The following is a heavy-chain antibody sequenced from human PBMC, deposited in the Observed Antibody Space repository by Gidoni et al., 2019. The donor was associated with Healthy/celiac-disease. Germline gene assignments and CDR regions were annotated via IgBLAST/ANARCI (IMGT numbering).Heavy chain of an antibody. CDR3: ARGGSGSYYA. V-gene: IGHV4-38-2*01. J-gene: IGHJ5*02. CDR2: IYHSGST. CDR1: GYSISSGYY. D-gene: IGHD3-10*01. Sequence: QVQLQESGPGLVKPSETLSLTCAVSGYSISSGYYWGWIRQPPGKGLGWIGSIYHSGSTYYNPSLKSRVTISVDTSKNQFSLKLSSVTAADTAVYYCARGGSGSYYAWGQGTLVTVSS.